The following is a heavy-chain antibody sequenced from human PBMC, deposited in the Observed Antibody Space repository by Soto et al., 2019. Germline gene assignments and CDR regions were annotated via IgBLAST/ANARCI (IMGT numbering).Heavy chain of an antibody. D-gene: IGHD2-8*01. CDR2: IKPSGGST. CDR3: ARDYKGYCTNGVCPDDAFDI. Sequence: QVQLVQSGAEVKKPGASVKVSCKASGYTFTSYYMHWVRQAPGQGLEWMGIIKPSGGSTSYAQKFQGRVTMTRDTSTSTVYMELSSLRSEETAVYYCARDYKGYCTNGVCPDDAFDIWGQGTMVTVSS. CDR1: GYTFTSYY. J-gene: IGHJ3*02. V-gene: IGHV1-46*03.